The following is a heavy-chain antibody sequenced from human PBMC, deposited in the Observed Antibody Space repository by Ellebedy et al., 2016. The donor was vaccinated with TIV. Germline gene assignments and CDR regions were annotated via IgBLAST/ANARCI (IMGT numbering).Heavy chain of an antibody. CDR1: GYTFTSYG. V-gene: IGHV1-18*01. CDR3: ARDSDSSSWYDY. J-gene: IGHJ4*02. CDR2: ISAYNGNT. Sequence: ASVKVSXXASGYTFTSYGISWVRQAPGQGLEWMGWISAYNGNTNYAQKLQGRVTMTTDTSTSTAYMELSRLRSDDTAVYYCARDSDSSSWYDYWGQGTLVTVSS. D-gene: IGHD6-13*01.